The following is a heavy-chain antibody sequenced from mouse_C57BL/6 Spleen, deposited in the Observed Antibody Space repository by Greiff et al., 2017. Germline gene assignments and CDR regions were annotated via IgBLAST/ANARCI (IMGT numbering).Heavy chain of an antibody. J-gene: IGHJ3*01. V-gene: IGHV1-64*01. Sequence: VQLQQPGAELVKPGASVKLSCKASGYTFTSYWMHWVKQRPGQGLEWIGMIHPNSGSTNYNEKFKSKATLTVDKSSSTAYMQLSSLTSEDSAVYYCASPFYGSSPFAHWGQGTLVTVSA. CDR1: GYTFTSYW. CDR2: IHPNSGST. CDR3: ASPFYGSSPFAH. D-gene: IGHD1-1*01.